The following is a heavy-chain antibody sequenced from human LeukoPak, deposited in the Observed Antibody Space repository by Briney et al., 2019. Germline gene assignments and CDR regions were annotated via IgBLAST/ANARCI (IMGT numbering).Heavy chain of an antibody. CDR2: ITWDGGST. Sequence: GGSLRLSCAASGFTFDDYTMHWVRQVPGKGLEWVSLITWDGGSTFYADSVKGRFTISRDNNKNSLSLQMNSLRTEDTALYYCATERQKYFDYWGQGTLVIVSS. CDR1: GFTFDDYT. CDR3: ATERQKYFDY. J-gene: IGHJ4*02. V-gene: IGHV3-43*01.